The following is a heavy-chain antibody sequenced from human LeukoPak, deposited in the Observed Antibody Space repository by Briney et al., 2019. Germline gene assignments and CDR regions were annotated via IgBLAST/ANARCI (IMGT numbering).Heavy chain of an antibody. Sequence: GASVKVPCKASGYTFTSYGISWVRQAPGQGLEWMGWISAYNGNTNYAQKLQGRVTMTTDTSTSTAYMELRSLRSDDTAVYYCARARGYYYDSRGAFDIWGQGTMVTVSS. D-gene: IGHD3-22*01. CDR3: ARARGYYYDSRGAFDI. V-gene: IGHV1-18*01. CDR1: GYTFTSYG. CDR2: ISAYNGNT. J-gene: IGHJ3*02.